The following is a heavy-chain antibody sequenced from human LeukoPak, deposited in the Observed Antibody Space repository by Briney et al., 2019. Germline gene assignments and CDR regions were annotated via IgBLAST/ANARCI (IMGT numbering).Heavy chain of an antibody. CDR1: GYSFTSYW. CDR2: IYPGDSDT. CDR3: ARQTYYYDSSGYTEWAIDY. D-gene: IGHD3-22*01. Sequence: GESLKISCKGSGYSFTSYWIGWVRQMPGKGLEWMGIIYPGDSDTRYSPSFQGQVTISADKSISTAYLQWSSLKASDTAMYYCARQTYYYDSSGYTEWAIDYWGQGTLATVSS. V-gene: IGHV5-51*01. J-gene: IGHJ4*02.